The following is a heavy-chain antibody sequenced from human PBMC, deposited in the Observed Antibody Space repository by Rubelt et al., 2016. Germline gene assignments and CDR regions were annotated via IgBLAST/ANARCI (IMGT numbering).Heavy chain of an antibody. CDR3: ARDGPSTITGTRPPPFDY. D-gene: IGHD1-20*01. V-gene: IGHV3-21*01. Sequence: DSVKGRFTISRDNAKNSLYLQMNSLRAEDTAVYYCARDGPSTITGTRPPPFDYWGQGTLVTVSS. J-gene: IGHJ4*02.